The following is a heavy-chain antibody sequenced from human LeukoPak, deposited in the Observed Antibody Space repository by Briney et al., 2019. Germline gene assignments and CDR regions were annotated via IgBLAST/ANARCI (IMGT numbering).Heavy chain of an antibody. V-gene: IGHV3-23*01. CDR3: AKKGLRGSGSYYIDY. D-gene: IGHD3-10*01. Sequence: GGSLRLSCAASGFTFSSYAMSWVRQAPGKGLEWVSAISGSGGSTYYADSVKGRFTISRENSKNTLYLQMNSLRAEDTAVYYCAKKGLRGSGSYYIDYWGQGTLVTVSS. J-gene: IGHJ4*02. CDR2: ISGSGGST. CDR1: GFTFSSYA.